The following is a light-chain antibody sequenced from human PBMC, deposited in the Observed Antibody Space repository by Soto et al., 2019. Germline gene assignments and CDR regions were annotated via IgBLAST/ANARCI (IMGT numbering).Light chain of an antibody. Sequence: QSALTQPPSASGTPGQKVTISCSGSSSNIGDNYVYWHQQLPGTAPKLLIYRNNQRPSGVPDRFSGSTSGTSASLAISGLRSEDEADYYWAAWDDSLSGYVFGPGTKVTVL. CDR2: RNN. CDR1: SSNIGDNY. V-gene: IGLV1-47*01. J-gene: IGLJ1*01. CDR3: AAWDDSLSGYV.